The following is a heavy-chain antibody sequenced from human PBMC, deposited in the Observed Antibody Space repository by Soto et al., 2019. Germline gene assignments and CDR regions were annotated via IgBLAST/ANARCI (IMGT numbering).Heavy chain of an antibody. CDR2: ISAYNGNT. D-gene: IGHD3-22*01. CDR3: ARGGNYYDSSGYVIFDS. V-gene: IGHV1-18*01. CDR1: GYTFTSYG. J-gene: IGHJ4*02. Sequence: ASVKVSCKASGYTFTSYGISWVRQAPGQGLEWMGWISAYNGNTNYAQKLQGRVTMTTDTSTSTAYMELRSLRSDDTAVYYCARGGNYYDSSGYVIFDSWGQGTLVTVPS.